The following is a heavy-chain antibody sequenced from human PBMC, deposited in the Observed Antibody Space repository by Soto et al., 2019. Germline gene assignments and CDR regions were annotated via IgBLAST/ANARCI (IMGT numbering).Heavy chain of an antibody. Sequence: GGSLRLSCAASGFTFSSYAMHWVRQAPGKGLEWVAVISYDGSNKYYADSVKGRFTISRDNSKNTLYLQMNSLRDEDTAVYYCARTRVLLWFGESPPGDYWGQGTLVTVSS. J-gene: IGHJ4*02. D-gene: IGHD3-10*01. CDR1: GFTFSSYA. CDR3: ARTRVLLWFGESPPGDY. CDR2: ISYDGSNK. V-gene: IGHV3-30-3*01.